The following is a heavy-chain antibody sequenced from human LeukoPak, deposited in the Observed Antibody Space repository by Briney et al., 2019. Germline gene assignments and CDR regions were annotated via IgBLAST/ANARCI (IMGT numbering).Heavy chain of an antibody. CDR2: INHSGST. V-gene: IGHV4-34*01. D-gene: IGHD5-12*01. CDR1: GGSFSGYY. Sequence: PSETLSLTCAVYGGSFSGYYWSWLRQPPGKGLEWIREINHSGSTNYNPSLKSRVTISVDTSKNQFSLKLSSVTAADTAVYYCARGPNQWLRSAGFWGQGTMVTVSS. J-gene: IGHJ3*01. CDR3: ARGPNQWLRSAGF.